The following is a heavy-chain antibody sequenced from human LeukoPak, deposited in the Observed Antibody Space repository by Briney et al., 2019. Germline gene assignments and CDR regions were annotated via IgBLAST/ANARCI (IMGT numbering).Heavy chain of an antibody. Sequence: GESLKISCKGSGYSFNSYWIGWVRQMPGKGLEWMGIIYPGDSDTRYSPSFQGQVTISAVKSISTAYLQWSSLKASDTAMYYCARLPGIVATIERYFDYWGQGTLVTVSS. CDR1: GYSFNSYW. CDR3: ARLPGIVATIERYFDY. CDR2: IYPGDSDT. V-gene: IGHV5-51*01. J-gene: IGHJ4*02. D-gene: IGHD5-12*01.